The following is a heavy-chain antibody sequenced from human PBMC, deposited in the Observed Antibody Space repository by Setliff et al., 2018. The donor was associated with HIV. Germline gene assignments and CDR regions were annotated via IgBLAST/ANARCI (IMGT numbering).Heavy chain of an antibody. Sequence: PSETLSLTCTVSGDSITRGSYYWSWIRQPAGKGLEWIGHIYTSGKTHYSPSLKSRITISADTSKNQLSLNLSSVTAADTAVYYCARAAYSGTYLWEPATDLWGRGTPVTVSS. D-gene: IGHD1-26*01. V-gene: IGHV4-61*09. CDR3: ARAAYSGTYLWEPATDL. CDR1: GDSITRGSYY. CDR2: IYTSGKT. J-gene: IGHJ2*01.